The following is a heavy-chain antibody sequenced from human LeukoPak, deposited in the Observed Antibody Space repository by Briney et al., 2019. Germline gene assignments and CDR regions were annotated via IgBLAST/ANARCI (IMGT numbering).Heavy chain of an antibody. J-gene: IGHJ4*02. CDR3: ARSEGEGYYYDSSGYYYFDY. CDR1: GYTFTSYG. V-gene: IGHV1-18*01. D-gene: IGHD3-22*01. CDR2: ISAYNGNT. Sequence: ASVKVSCKASGYTFTSYGISWVRQAPGQGLEWMGWISAYNGNTNYAQKLQGRVTMTIDTSTSTAYMELRSLRSDDTAVYYCARSEGEGYYYDSSGYYYFDYWGQGTLVTVSS.